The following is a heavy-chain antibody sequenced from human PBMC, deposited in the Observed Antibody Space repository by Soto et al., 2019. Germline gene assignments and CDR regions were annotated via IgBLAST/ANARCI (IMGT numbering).Heavy chain of an antibody. D-gene: IGHD3-22*01. CDR2: IYHSGGT. Sequence: SSETLSLTCVVSGGSISSGGDSWSWIRQPPWKGLEWIGYIYHSGGTYYNPSLRSRVTISVERSKNQFSLNLISVTAADTAVYYCARGFDSYFYGLDVWGQGXTVTVYS. J-gene: IGHJ6*02. CDR3: ARGFDSYFYGLDV. CDR1: GGSISSGGDS. V-gene: IGHV4-30-2*01.